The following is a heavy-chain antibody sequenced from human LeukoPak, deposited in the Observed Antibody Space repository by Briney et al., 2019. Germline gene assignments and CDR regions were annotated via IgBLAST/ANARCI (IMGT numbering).Heavy chain of an antibody. CDR1: GGSFSGYY. CDR2: INHSGST. CDR3: ARQGLYDAFDI. J-gene: IGHJ3*02. V-gene: IGHV4-34*01. Sequence: SETLSLTCAVYGGSFSGYYWSWIRQPPGKGLEWIGEINHSGSTNYNPSLKSRVTISVDTSKNQFSLKLSSATAADTAVYYCARQGLYDAFDIWGQGTMVTVSS.